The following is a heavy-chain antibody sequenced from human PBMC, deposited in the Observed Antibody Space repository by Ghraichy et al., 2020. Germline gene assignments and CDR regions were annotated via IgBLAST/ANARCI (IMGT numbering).Heavy chain of an antibody. Sequence: SETLSLTCTVSGGSMNSYYWSCIRQPPGKGLEWIGYIYYSGGTNYNPSLKSRVTISVDTSKNQFSLNLTSVTAADTAVYYCARGHSSGWYNWFDPWGQGTLVTVSS. CDR1: GGSMNSYY. D-gene: IGHD6-19*01. CDR3: ARGHSSGWYNWFDP. V-gene: IGHV4-59*01. CDR2: IYYSGGT. J-gene: IGHJ5*02.